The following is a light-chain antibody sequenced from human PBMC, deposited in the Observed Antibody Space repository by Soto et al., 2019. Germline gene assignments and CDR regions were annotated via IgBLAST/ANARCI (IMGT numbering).Light chain of an antibody. V-gene: IGKV1-33*01. Sequence: DIQMTQSPSSLSASVGDRVTITCLASQDISNYLIWYQQKPGKAPKLLIYDASNLETGVPSRFSGSVSGTDFTFTISGLQPEDTATYYCQQYENPLLTFGGGTKVEIK. CDR3: QQYENPLLT. CDR2: DAS. J-gene: IGKJ4*01. CDR1: QDISNY.